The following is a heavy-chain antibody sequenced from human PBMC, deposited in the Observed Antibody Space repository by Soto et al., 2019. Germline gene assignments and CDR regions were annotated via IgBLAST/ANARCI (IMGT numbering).Heavy chain of an antibody. CDR2: IIPILGIA. CDR1: GGTFSSYT. J-gene: IGHJ4*02. V-gene: IGHV1-69*02. Sequence: QVQLVQSGAEVKKPGSSVKVSCKASGGTFSSYTISWVRQAPGQGLEWMGRIIPILGIANYAQKFQGRVTITADKAPSRGCMEVRGLRSEETGVDYCGRLLDGYGGNRATDYWGQGTLVTVSS. CDR3: GRLLDGYGGNRATDY. D-gene: IGHD5-12*01.